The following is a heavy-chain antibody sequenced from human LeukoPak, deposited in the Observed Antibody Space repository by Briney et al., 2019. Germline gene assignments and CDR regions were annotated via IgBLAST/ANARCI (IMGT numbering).Heavy chain of an antibody. V-gene: IGHV1-2*02. CDR1: GYTFTGYY. CDR2: INPNNGGT. J-gene: IGHJ4*02. CDR3: ARALRSRSYYEVDY. Sequence: ASVKVSCKASGYTFTGYYIHWVRQAPGQGLEWMGWINPNNGGTNYAQKFQGRVTMTRDTSITTTYMDLSRLRSDDTAVYYCARALRSRSYYEVDYWGQGTLVTVSS. D-gene: IGHD1-26*01.